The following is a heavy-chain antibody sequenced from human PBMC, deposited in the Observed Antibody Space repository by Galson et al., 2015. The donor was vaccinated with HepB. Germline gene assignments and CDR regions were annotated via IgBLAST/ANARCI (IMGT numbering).Heavy chain of an antibody. J-gene: IGHJ4*02. V-gene: IGHV1-69*01. Sequence: SVKVSCTTSGGTFSSYSIIWVRQAPGQGLEWMGGIIPIFGTANYAQKFQGRVTIAADESTSTAYMVLRSLRYEDTAVYYFAYFTSGIAEDVHYLGQGILVTVAS. CDR2: IIPIFGTA. CDR1: GGTFSSYS. D-gene: IGHD3-10*01. CDR3: AYFTSGIAEDVHY.